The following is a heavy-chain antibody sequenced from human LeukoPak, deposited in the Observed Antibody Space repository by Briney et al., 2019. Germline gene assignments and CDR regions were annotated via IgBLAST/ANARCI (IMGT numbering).Heavy chain of an antibody. CDR2: ISSSSSYI. J-gene: IGHJ5*02. CDR3: AKDLLSVTTALYNWFDP. V-gene: IGHV3-21*04. CDR1: GFTFSSYS. Sequence: PGGSLRLSCAASGFTFSSYSMNWVRQAPGKGLEWVSSISSSSSYIYYADSVKGRFTISRDNSKNTLYLQMNSLRAEDTAVYYCAKDLLSVTTALYNWFDPWGQGTLVTVSS. D-gene: IGHD4-17*01.